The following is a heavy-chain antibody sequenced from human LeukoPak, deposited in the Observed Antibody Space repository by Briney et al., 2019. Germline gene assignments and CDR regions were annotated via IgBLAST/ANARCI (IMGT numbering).Heavy chain of an antibody. CDR2: ISYDGSNK. CDR3: ASRGVVVTAISPPPFDY. J-gene: IGHJ4*02. Sequence: GGSLRPSCAASGFTFSSYAMHWVRQAPGKGLEWVAVISYDGSNKHYADSVKGRFTISRDNSKNTLYLQMNSLRVEDTAVYYCASRGVVVTAISPPPFDYWGQGTLVTVSS. CDR1: GFTFSSYA. D-gene: IGHD2-21*02. V-gene: IGHV3-30-3*01.